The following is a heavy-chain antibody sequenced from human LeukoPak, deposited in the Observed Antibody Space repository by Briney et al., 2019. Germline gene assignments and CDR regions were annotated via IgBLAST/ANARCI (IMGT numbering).Heavy chain of an antibody. J-gene: IGHJ5*02. CDR1: GGSISSGSYY. Sequence: PSQTLSLTCTVSGGSISSGSYYWSWIRQPAGKGLEWIGRIYTSGSTNYNPSLKSRVTISVDTSKNQFSLKLSSVTAADTAVYYCARGTVVTPHLVTTWGQGTLVTVSS. CDR2: IYTSGST. CDR3: ARGTVVTPHLVTT. V-gene: IGHV4-61*02. D-gene: IGHD4-23*01.